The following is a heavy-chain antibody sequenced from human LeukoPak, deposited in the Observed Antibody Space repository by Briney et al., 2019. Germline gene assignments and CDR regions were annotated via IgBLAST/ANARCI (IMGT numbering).Heavy chain of an antibody. Sequence: GGSLRLSCEASGFKFFTFAMHWVRRAPGKGLEWVAIISYDGSNKYYGDSVKGRFTISRDNSNNTLYLQMNSLRTEDTAVYFCAKQSNNHYYQKASDYWGQGTLVTVSS. CDR2: ISYDGSNK. CDR1: GFKFFTFA. V-gene: IGHV3-30-3*01. CDR3: AKQSNNHYYQKASDY. J-gene: IGHJ4*02. D-gene: IGHD1-26*01.